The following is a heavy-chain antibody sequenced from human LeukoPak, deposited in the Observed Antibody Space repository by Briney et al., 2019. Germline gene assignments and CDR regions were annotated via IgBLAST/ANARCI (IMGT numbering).Heavy chain of an antibody. Sequence: GGSLRLSCAASGLTFSSYAMSWVRQAPGKGLEWVSGISGSGGNTYYADSVKGRFTISRDNSKNTLYLQMNSLRAEDTAVYYCAKDDNYIRFLSWGQGTLVTVSS. V-gene: IGHV3-23*01. J-gene: IGHJ5*02. D-gene: IGHD3-16*01. CDR1: GLTFSSYA. CDR3: AKDDNYIRFLS. CDR2: ISGSGGNT.